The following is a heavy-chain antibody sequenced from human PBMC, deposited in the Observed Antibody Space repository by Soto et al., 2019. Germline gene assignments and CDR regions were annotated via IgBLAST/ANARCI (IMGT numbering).Heavy chain of an antibody. J-gene: IGHJ5*02. Sequence: QVQLQESGPGLVKPSQTLSLTCTVSGGSISSGDYYWSWIRQPPGKGLEWIGYIYYSGSTYYNPSLKCRRXXPXDXXNNQFSLKLSAVTAAATAVYYCARGDSSSWYWFDPWGQGTLVTVSS. D-gene: IGHD6-13*01. CDR1: GGSISSGDYY. CDR2: IYYSGST. V-gene: IGHV4-30-4*01. CDR3: ARGDSSSWYWFDP.